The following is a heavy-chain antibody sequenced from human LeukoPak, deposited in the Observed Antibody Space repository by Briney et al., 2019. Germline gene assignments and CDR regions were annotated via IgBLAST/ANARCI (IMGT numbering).Heavy chain of an antibody. J-gene: IGHJ6*02. D-gene: IGHD5-18*01. CDR3: ARLVYTAMVSYYYYGMDV. CDR1: GGTFSSYA. Sequence: GASVKVSCKASGGTFSSYAISWVRQAPGQGLEWMGGIIPIFGTANYAQKFQGRVTITADESTSTAYMELSSLRSEDTAVYYCARLVYTAMVSYYYYGMDVWGQGTTVTVSS. CDR2: IIPIFGTA. V-gene: IGHV1-69*13.